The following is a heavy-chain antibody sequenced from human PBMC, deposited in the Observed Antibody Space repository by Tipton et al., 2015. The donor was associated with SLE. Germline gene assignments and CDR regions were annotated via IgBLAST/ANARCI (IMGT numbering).Heavy chain of an antibody. CDR2: ISAYNGNT. CDR3: ARDLRYCTGGVCYTDGNRFDP. V-gene: IGHV1-18*01. CDR1: GYTFTSYG. D-gene: IGHD2-8*02. Sequence: QSGPEVKKPGASVKVSCKASGYTFTSYGISWVRQAPGQGLEWMGWISAYNGNTNYAQKLQGRVTMTTDTSTSTAYMELRSLRSDDTAVYYCARDLRYCTGGVCYTDGNRFDPWGQGTLVTVSS. J-gene: IGHJ5*02.